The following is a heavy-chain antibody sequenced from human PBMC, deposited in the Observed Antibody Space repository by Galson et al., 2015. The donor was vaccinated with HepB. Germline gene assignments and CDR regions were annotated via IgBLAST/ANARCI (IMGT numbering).Heavy chain of an antibody. CDR1: GYTFTDYY. D-gene: IGHD5-12*01. Sequence: SVKVSCKASGYTFTDYYMHWVRQAPGQGLEWMGWINPNSDATNYAQKFWGRVTMTRDTSISTAYMELTRLRSDDTAVYYCARVSGYDELSIWFDPWGQGTVVTVSS. J-gene: IGHJ5*02. V-gene: IGHV1-2*02. CDR3: ARVSGYDELSIWFDP. CDR2: INPNSDAT.